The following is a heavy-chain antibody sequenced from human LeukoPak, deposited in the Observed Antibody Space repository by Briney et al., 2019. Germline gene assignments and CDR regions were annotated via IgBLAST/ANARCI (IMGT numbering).Heavy chain of an antibody. Sequence: SVKVSCKASGGTFSSYAISWVRQAPGQGLEWMGRIIPILGIANYAQKFQGRVTITADKSTSTAYMELSSLRSEDTAVYYCASSGYSGYEIGTPFYASDIWGQGTMVTVSS. D-gene: IGHD5-12*01. CDR3: ASSGYSGYEIGTPFYASDI. J-gene: IGHJ3*02. CDR2: IIPILGIA. CDR1: GGTFSSYA. V-gene: IGHV1-69*04.